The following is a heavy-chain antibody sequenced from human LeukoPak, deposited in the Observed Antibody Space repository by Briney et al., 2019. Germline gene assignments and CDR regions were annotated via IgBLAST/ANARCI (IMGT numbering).Heavy chain of an antibody. CDR2: ISGSGGST. Sequence: GGSLRLSCAASGFTFSSYAMSWVRQAPGKGLEWVSAISGSGGSTYYADSVKGRFAISRDNAKNSLYLQMNSLRAEDTAVYYCARDPQQLEYWYFDLWGRGTLVTVSS. V-gene: IGHV3-23*01. CDR3: ARDPQQLEYWYFDL. J-gene: IGHJ2*01. CDR1: GFTFSSYA. D-gene: IGHD6-13*01.